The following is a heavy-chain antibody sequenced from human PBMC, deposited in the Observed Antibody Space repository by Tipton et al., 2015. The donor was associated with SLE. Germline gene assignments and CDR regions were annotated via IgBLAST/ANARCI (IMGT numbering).Heavy chain of an antibody. CDR1: GGSISSGGYY. D-gene: IGHD6-13*01. J-gene: IGHJ4*02. CDR2: IYHSGST. CDR3: ASPSSSWSD. Sequence: LRLSCTVSGGSISSGGYYWGWIRQPPGKGLEWIGSIYHSGSTYYNPSLKSRVTISVDTSKNQFSLKLSSVTAADTAVYYCASPSSSWSDWGQGTLVTVSS. V-gene: IGHV4-39*07.